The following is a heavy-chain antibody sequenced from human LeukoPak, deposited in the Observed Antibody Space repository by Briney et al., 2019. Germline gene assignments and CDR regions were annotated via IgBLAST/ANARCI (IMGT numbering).Heavy chain of an antibody. V-gene: IGHV4-39*01. CDR2: IYYSGTT. J-gene: IGHJ4*02. D-gene: IGHD3-3*01. Sequence: SETLSLTCTVSGGSITSRSYYWGWIRQPPGMGLEWIGSIYYSGTTYYNPSLESRVAISVDTSKNQFSLRLTSVTAADTAVYFCARQTGFWSGYQLYFDYWGQGSLVTVSS. CDR3: ARQTGFWSGYQLYFDY. CDR1: GGSITSRSYY.